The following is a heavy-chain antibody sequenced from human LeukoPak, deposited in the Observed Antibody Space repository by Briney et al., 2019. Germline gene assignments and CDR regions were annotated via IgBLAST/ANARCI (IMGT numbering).Heavy chain of an antibody. V-gene: IGHV3-30*03. Sequence: SGGSLRLSCAASGFTFSSYGMHWVRQAPGKGLEWVAVISYDGSNKYYADSVKGRFTISRDNAKNSLYLQMNSLRAEDTAVYYCASDYSNLAEYFQHWGQGTLVTVSS. J-gene: IGHJ1*01. CDR2: ISYDGSNK. CDR3: ASDYSNLAEYFQH. CDR1: GFTFSSYG. D-gene: IGHD4-11*01.